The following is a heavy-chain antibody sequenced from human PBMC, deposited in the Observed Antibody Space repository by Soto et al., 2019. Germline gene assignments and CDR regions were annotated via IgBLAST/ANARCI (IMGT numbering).Heavy chain of an antibody. Sequence: QVQLQESGPGLVKPSQTLSLTCTVSGDSIGTGGYYWDWIRQHPGKGPEWIGYIHYSGNTYYNPSLKSRLTISLDTSKNQFSLNLSSVTAADTAVYYCATNHDDISGRTPLLFDSWGQGTLVTVSS. V-gene: IGHV4-31*03. D-gene: IGHD3-22*01. J-gene: IGHJ4*02. CDR3: ATNHDDISGRTPLLFDS. CDR1: GDSIGTGGYY. CDR2: IHYSGNT.